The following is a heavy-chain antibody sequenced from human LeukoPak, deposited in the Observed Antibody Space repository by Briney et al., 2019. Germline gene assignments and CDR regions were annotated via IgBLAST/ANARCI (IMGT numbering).Heavy chain of an antibody. V-gene: IGHV3-23*01. D-gene: IGHD1-26*01. Sequence: GGSLRLSCAASGFAFSNYAMTWVRQAPGKGLEWVSGISGSGGSTYYADSVKGRFTISRDNSKDTLYLQMNSLRAEDAAVYYCAKDRGGNYLFYLDYWGQGTLVTVSS. CDR1: GFAFSNYA. CDR3: AKDRGGNYLFYLDY. J-gene: IGHJ4*02. CDR2: ISGSGGST.